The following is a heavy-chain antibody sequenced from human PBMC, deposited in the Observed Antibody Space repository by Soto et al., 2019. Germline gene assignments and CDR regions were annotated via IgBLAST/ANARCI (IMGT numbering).Heavy chain of an antibody. D-gene: IGHD3-22*01. CDR1: GFTFSSYA. J-gene: IGHJ4*02. CDR2: ISGSGGST. CDR3: AKDWYCDSSGTIDY. Sequence: EVQLLESGGGLVQPGGSLRLSCAASGFTFSSYAMSWVRQAPGKGLEWVSAISGSGGSTYYADSVKGRFTISRDNSKNTLYLQMNSMRAEDTAVYYCAKDWYCDSSGTIDYWGQGTLVTVSS. V-gene: IGHV3-23*01.